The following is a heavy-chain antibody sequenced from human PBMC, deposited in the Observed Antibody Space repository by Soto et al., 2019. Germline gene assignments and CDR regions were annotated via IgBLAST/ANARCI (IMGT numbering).Heavy chain of an antibody. CDR3: ARDVGYGDPYYFDY. J-gene: IGHJ4*02. CDR2: ISGYNGNT. V-gene: IGHV1-18*01. Sequence: APVKVSWKGSGYTFSSYGISWGRQAPGQGLEWKGWISGYNGNTNYAQKFQGRVTMTTDTSTSTAYMELRSLRSDDTAVYYCARDVGYGDPYYFDYWGQGTLVTVSS. CDR1: GYTFSSYG. D-gene: IGHD4-17*01.